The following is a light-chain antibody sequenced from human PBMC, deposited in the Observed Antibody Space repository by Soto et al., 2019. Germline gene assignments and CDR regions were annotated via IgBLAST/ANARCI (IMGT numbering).Light chain of an antibody. J-gene: IGKJ1*01. V-gene: IGKV3-15*01. CDR3: QQYNNGPPWT. CDR1: QSVSDK. CDR2: HAS. Sequence: IVMANSLVTLSVSSREGATLSCRASQSVSDKLAWYQQKPGQAPRLLIYHASTRATGIPARFSGSGSGTEFTLTISSLQSEDFAIYYCQQYNNGPPWTFGQGTKVDIK.